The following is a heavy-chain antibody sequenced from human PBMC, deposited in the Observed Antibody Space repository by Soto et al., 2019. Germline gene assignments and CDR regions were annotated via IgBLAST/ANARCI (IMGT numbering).Heavy chain of an antibody. Sequence: ASVKVSCKASGYTFTGYYMHWVRQAPGQGLEWMGWINPNSGGTNYAQKFQGRVTMTRDTSISTAYMELSRLRSDDTAVYYCARDRICSSTSCYNVGRSLPKQSTDYYYGMDFWGQGPTVTVFS. D-gene: IGHD2-2*02. CDR2: INPNSGGT. CDR1: GYTFTGYY. J-gene: IGHJ6*02. CDR3: ARDRICSSTSCYNVGRSLPKQSTDYYYGMDF. V-gene: IGHV1-2*02.